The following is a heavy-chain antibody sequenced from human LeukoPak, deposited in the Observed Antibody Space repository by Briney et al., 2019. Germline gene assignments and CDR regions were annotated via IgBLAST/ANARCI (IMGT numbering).Heavy chain of an antibody. CDR2: IWYDGSNK. J-gene: IGHJ5*02. CDR3: ARDRGGFNWFDP. CDR1: GFTFSSYG. V-gene: IGHV3-33*01. D-gene: IGHD3-10*01. Sequence: GRSLRLSCAASGFTFSSYGMHWVRQAPGKGLGWVAVIWYDGSNKYYADSVKGRFTISRDNSKNTLYLQMNSLRAEDTAVYYCARDRGGFNWFDPWGQGTLVTVSS.